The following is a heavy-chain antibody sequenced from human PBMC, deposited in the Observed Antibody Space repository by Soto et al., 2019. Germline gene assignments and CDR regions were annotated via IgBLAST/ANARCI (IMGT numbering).Heavy chain of an antibody. CDR1: GFTFSSYW. D-gene: IGHD2-15*01. Sequence: EVQLVESGGGLVQPGGSLRLSCAASGFTFSSYWMHWVRQAPGKGLVWVSRINSDGSSTSYADSVKGRFTISRDNAKNTLYLQMNSLSAEATAVYYCVRTSLVVAADTREDSWGQGTLVTVSS. CDR2: INSDGSST. V-gene: IGHV3-74*01. J-gene: IGHJ4*02. CDR3: VRTSLVVAADTREDS.